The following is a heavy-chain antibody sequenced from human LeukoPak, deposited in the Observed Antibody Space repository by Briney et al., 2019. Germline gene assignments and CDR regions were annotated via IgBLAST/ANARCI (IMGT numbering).Heavy chain of an antibody. CDR1: GITFSSYW. D-gene: IGHD6-19*01. J-gene: IGHJ4*02. Sequence: GGSLRLSCAASGITFSSYWMHWVRQAPGKGLVWVSRINSDGSGTSYADSVKGRFTISRDNSENTLYLQMNSLRAEDTAVYYCAKRESSSGWRRIDDWGQGTLVTVSS. V-gene: IGHV3-74*01. CDR2: INSDGSGT. CDR3: AKRESSSGWRRIDD.